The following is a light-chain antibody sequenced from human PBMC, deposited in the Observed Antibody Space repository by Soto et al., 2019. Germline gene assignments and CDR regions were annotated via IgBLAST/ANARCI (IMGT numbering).Light chain of an antibody. CDR3: CSYAGDYTVV. V-gene: IGLV2-11*01. J-gene: IGLJ2*01. CDR1: SSDVGGYNY. Sequence: QSALTQPRSVSGSPGQSVTISCTGTSSDVGGYNYVSWYQHHPGKAPKLMIYDVTKRPSGVPDRFSGSKSGNTASLTISGLQAEDEADYYCCSYAGDYTVVFGGGTKVTVL. CDR2: DVT.